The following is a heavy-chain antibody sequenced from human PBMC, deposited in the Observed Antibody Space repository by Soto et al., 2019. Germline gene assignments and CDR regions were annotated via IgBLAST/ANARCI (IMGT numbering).Heavy chain of an antibody. CDR2: ISGSGGST. V-gene: IGHV3-23*01. J-gene: IGHJ3*02. CDR3: AKGVVVVPAGINDAFDI. CDR1: GFTFSIYA. D-gene: IGHD2-2*01. Sequence: GGSLRLSCAASGFTFSIYAMSWFRQAPGKGLEWVSAISGSGGSTYYADSVKGRFTISRDNSKNTLYLQMNSLRAEDTAVYYCAKGVVVVPAGINDAFDIWGQGTMVTVSS.